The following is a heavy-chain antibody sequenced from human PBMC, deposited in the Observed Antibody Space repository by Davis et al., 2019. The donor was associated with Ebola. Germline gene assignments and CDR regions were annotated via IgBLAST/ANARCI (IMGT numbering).Heavy chain of an antibody. Sequence: ASVQISCKASGGTFTSYYMHWVRQAPGQGLEWMGIINPSGGSTSYAQKFQGRVTMTRDTSTNTVYRELSRLRSDDTAVYYCARDPSRIVGATTFDYWGQGTLVTVSS. V-gene: IGHV1-46*01. CDR3: ARDPSRIVGATTFDY. CDR2: INPSGGST. J-gene: IGHJ4*02. CDR1: GGTFTSYY. D-gene: IGHD1-26*01.